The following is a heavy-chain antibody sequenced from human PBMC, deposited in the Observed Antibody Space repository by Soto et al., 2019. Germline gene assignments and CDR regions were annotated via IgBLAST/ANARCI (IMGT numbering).Heavy chain of an antibody. V-gene: IGHV3-23*01. Sequence: EVQLLESGGGLVQPGGSLRLSCAASGFTFSSYAMSWVRQAPGKGLEWASAISGSGGSTYYADSVKGRFTISRDNSKNTRYLQMNSLRAEDTAVYYCAKEGGYCSSTSCYGRVYYWGQGTLVTVSS. CDR1: GFTFSSYA. CDR3: AKEGGYCSSTSCYGRVYY. CDR2: ISGSGGST. D-gene: IGHD2-2*03. J-gene: IGHJ4*02.